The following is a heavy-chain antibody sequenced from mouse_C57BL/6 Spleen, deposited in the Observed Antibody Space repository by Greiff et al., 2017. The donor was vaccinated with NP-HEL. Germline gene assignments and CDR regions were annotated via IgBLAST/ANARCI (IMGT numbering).Heavy chain of an antibody. J-gene: IGHJ2*01. CDR2: INPYNGGT. CDR1: GYTFTDYY. Sequence: EVQLQQSGPVLVKPGASVKMSCKASGYTFTDYYMNWVKQSHGKSLEWIGVINPYNGGTSYNQKFKGKATLTVDKSSSTAYMERNSLTSEDSAVYYCARSRVKGYFDYWGQGTTLTVSA. D-gene: IGHD2-2*01. CDR3: ARSRVKGYFDY. V-gene: IGHV1-19*01.